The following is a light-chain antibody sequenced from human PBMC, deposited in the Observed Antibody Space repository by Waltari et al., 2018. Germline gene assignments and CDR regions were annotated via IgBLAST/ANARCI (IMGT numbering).Light chain of an antibody. CDR2: KIS. Sequence: DVVLTQSPLFLPVTLGQPASMSCRSSQSPVHSDGNTYLNWFHQRPGRSPRRLIYKISRRECGVRGSFRGGGSGGDYALEIGGVEGEDVGVYCCMQGSRWPGSFGQGAKLE. J-gene: IGKJ2*03. CDR3: MQGSRWPGS. CDR1: QSPVHSDGNTY. V-gene: IGKV2-30*02.